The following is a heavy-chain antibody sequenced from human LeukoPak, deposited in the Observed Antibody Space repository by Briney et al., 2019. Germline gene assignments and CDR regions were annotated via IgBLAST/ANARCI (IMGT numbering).Heavy chain of an antibody. CDR2: INPNSGGT. D-gene: IGHD2-8*01. CDR1: GYTFTDYY. V-gene: IGHV1-2*02. J-gene: IGHJ5*02. Sequence: ASVKVSCKASGYTFTDYYIHWVRQAPGQGLEWMGWINPNSGGTKYAQKFQGRVTMTMDTSISTAYMELSRLRSDDTAVYYCARRLGCTNGVCYRFDPWGQGTLVTVSS. CDR3: ARRLGCTNGVCYRFDP.